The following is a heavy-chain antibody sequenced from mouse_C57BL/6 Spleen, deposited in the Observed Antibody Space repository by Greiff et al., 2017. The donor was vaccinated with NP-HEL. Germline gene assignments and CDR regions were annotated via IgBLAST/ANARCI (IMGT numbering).Heavy chain of an antibody. D-gene: IGHD1-1*01. V-gene: IGHV5-9-1*02. CDR1: GFTFSSYA. Sequence: EVKLMESGEGLVKPGGSLKLSCAASGFTFSSYAMSWVRQTPEKRLEWVAYISSGGDYIYYADTVKGRFTISRDNARNTLYLQMSSLKSEDTAMYYCTIDRYYGSSFPYAMDYWGQGTSVTVSS. J-gene: IGHJ4*01. CDR3: TIDRYYGSSFPYAMDY. CDR2: ISSGGDYI.